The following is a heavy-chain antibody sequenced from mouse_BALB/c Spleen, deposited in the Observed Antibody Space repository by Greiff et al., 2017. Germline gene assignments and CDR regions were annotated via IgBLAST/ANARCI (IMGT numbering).Heavy chain of an antibody. Sequence: EVKVVESGGGLVKPGGSLKLSCAASGFTFSDYYMYWVRQTPEKRLEWVATISDGGSYTYYPDSVKGRFTISRDNAKNNLYLQMSSLKSEDTAMYYCARAALAMDYWGQGTSVTVSS. CDR2: ISDGGSYT. V-gene: IGHV5-4*02. J-gene: IGHJ4*01. CDR3: ARAALAMDY. CDR1: GFTFSDYY. D-gene: IGHD1-2*01.